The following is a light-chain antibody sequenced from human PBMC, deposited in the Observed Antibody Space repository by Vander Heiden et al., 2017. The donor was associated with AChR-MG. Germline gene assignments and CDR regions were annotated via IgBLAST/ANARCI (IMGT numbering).Light chain of an antibody. CDR2: DVT. V-gene: IGLV2-11*01. J-gene: IGLJ3*02. CDR3: SSYAGDPWV. Sequence: QSALSQPRSVAGSPGQPLTIPCAGTKNDVGGYTYGSWYQQDPGKAPKIIIYDVTKRPSGVPDRFSGSKSGNTASLTSSGLQAEDEADYYCSSYAGDPWVFGGGTRLTAL. CDR1: KNDVGGYTY.